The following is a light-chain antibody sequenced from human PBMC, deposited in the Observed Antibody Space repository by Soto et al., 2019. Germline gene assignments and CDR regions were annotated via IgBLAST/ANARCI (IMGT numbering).Light chain of an antibody. CDR3: RSDTSTSTQAV. CDR2: GVT. CDR1: SSVVGDYNY. Sequence: QSALTQPASVSGSPGQSITISCTRTSSVVGDYNYVSWYQQYPGKAPKLMIYGVTNRPSGVSDRFSGSRSGDTASLTISGLQAEEEADYYCRSDTSTSTQAVFGGGTQLTVL. V-gene: IGLV2-14*01. J-gene: IGLJ7*01.